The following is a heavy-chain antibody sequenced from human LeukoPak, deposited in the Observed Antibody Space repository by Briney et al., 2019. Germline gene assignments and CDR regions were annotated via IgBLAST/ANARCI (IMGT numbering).Heavy chain of an antibody. CDR1: GYTFTSYG. Sequence: GASVKVSCKASGYTFTSYGISWVRQAPGQGLEWMGWISAYNGNTNYAQKLQGRVTMTTDTSTSAAYMELRSLRSDDTAAYYCARVLRQRHYDILTAGWFDPWGQGTLVTVSS. D-gene: IGHD3-9*01. V-gene: IGHV1-18*01. CDR2: ISAYNGNT. J-gene: IGHJ5*02. CDR3: ARVLRQRHYDILTAGWFDP.